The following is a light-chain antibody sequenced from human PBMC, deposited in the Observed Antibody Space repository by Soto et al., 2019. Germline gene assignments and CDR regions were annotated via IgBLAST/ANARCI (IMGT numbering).Light chain of an antibody. V-gene: IGKV1-5*01. J-gene: IGKJ4*01. CDR2: DAS. CDR1: QGISSW. CDR3: QQYNSYSLT. Sequence: GDRVTITCRASQGISSWLAWYQQKPGKAPKLLIYDASSLESGVPSRFSGSGSGTEFTLTISSLQPDDFATYYCQQYNSYSLTFGGGTKVDIK.